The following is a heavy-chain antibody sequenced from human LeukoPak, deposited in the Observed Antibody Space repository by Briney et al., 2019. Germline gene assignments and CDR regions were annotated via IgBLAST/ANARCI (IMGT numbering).Heavy chain of an antibody. CDR1: GYTFTSYY. J-gene: IGHJ5*02. V-gene: IGHV1-46*01. Sequence: GASVKVSCKASGYTFTSYYMHWVRQAPGQGLEWMGIINPSGGSTSYAQKFQGRVTMTRDTSTSTVYMELSSLRSEDTAVYYCARDLKCILPGGWFDPWGQGTLVTVSS. CDR3: ARDLKCILPGGWFDP. CDR2: INPSGGST. D-gene: IGHD3-3*02.